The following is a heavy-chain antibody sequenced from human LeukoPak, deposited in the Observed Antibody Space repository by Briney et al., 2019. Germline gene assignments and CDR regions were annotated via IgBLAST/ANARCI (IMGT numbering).Heavy chain of an antibody. J-gene: IGHJ4*02. CDR2: IYYSGGT. CDR3: ARFSQLLYYFDY. D-gene: IGHD2-2*01. V-gene: IGHV4-59*11. CDR1: GGSISSHY. Sequence: SETLSLTCTVSGGSISSHYWSWIRQPPGKGLEWIGYIYYSGGTNYNPFLKSRVTISVDTSKNQFSLRLNSVTAADTAVYYCARFSQLLYYFDYWGQGTLVTVSS.